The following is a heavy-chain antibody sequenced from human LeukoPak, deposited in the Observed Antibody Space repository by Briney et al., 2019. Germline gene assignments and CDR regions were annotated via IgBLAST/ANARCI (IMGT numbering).Heavy chain of an antibody. J-gene: IGHJ4*02. V-gene: IGHV3-48*01. CDR3: PRGSYDSRGYYSCDGARADY. CDR1: EFTFSSYS. D-gene: IGHD3-22*01. Sequence: GGSLRLSCAASEFTFSSYSMNWVRQAPGKGLEWVSYISSSSSTIYYAGSVKGRFTISRDNAKNSLSLQINSLRAEDTAAYYSPRGSYDSRGYYSCDGARADYWGQGTLVTGSS. CDR2: ISSSSSTI.